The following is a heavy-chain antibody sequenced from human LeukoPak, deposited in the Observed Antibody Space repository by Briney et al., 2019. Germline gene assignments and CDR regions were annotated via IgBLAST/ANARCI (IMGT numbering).Heavy chain of an antibody. CDR2: IYYSGST. D-gene: IGHD3-3*01. Sequence: SQTLCLTSTVSGGSISSGDYYWSWIRQPPGKGLEWIGYIYYSGSTYYNPSLKSRVTISVDTSKNQFSLKLSSVTAADTAVYYCARTYYDFWSGYYMRDGPKWFDPWGQGTLVTVSS. J-gene: IGHJ5*02. V-gene: IGHV4-30-4*08. CDR3: ARTYYDFWSGYYMRDGPKWFDP. CDR1: GGSISSGDYY.